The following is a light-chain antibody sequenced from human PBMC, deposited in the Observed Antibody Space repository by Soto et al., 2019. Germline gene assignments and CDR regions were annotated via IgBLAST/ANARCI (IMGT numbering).Light chain of an antibody. CDR2: GAS. J-gene: IGKJ4*01. CDR3: QQYGSSPPIT. CDR1: HSVSSRY. Sequence: EIVLTQSPGTLSLSPGERATLSCRASHSVSSRYLAWYQQKAGQAPRLLIYGASSRATGIPDRFSGSGSGTDFTLTISRLEPEDFAVYYCQQYGSSPPITFGGGTKVEIK. V-gene: IGKV3-20*01.